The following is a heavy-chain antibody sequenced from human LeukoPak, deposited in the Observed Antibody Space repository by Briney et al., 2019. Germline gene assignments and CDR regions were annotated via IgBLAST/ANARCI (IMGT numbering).Heavy chain of an antibody. CDR3: ARRAAQSKRWLQFPIDY. Sequence: ASVKVSCKASGYTFTGYYMHWVRQAPGQGLEWMGWINPNSGGTNYAQKFQGRVIMTRDTSISTAYMELSRLRSDDTAVYYCARRAAQSKRWLQFPIDYWGQGTLVTVSS. J-gene: IGHJ4*02. V-gene: IGHV1-2*02. CDR1: GYTFTGYY. CDR2: INPNSGGT. D-gene: IGHD5-12*01.